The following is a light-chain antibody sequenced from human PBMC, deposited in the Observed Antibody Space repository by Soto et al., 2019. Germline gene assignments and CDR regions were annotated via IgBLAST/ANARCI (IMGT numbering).Light chain of an antibody. CDR3: QQRSNCPLT. CDR2: DAS. Sequence: EIVLTQSPGTLSLSPGERATLSCRASQSVSSYLAWYQQKPGQAPRLLIYDASTRATGIPARFSGSGSGTDFTLTISCLEPEDFAVYYCQQRSNCPLTFGPGTKVEIK. V-gene: IGKV3-11*01. J-gene: IGKJ3*01. CDR1: QSVSSY.